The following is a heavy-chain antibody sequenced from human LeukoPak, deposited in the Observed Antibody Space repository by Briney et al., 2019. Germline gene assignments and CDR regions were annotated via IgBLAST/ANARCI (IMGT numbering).Heavy chain of an antibody. CDR2: ISGSGGST. D-gene: IGHD3-22*01. J-gene: IGHJ6*03. V-gene: IGHV3-23*01. CDR3: AKGGDSSAYYKSHYYYYYMDV. CDR1: GFSFTTYW. Sequence: GGSLRLSCAASGFSFTTYWMSWVRQAPGKGLEWVSAISGSGGSTNYADSVKGRFTISRDNSKNTLYLQMNSLRVEDTAVYYCAKGGDSSAYYKSHYYYYYMDVWGKGTTVTISS.